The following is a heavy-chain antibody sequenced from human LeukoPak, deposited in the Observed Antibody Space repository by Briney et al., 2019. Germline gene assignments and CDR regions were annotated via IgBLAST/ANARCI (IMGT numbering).Heavy chain of an antibody. D-gene: IGHD1-1*01. Sequence: GGSLRLSCAASGFTFSAHYMDWVHQAPGKGLEWVGRTTNKAYSYTTEYAASVKGRFTISTDDSKNSLYLQMNSLKTEDTAVYYCARRMVQSGNYGMDVWGQGTTVTVSS. J-gene: IGHJ6*02. CDR2: TTNKAYSYTT. CDR1: GFTFSAHY. V-gene: IGHV3-72*01. CDR3: ARRMVQSGNYGMDV.